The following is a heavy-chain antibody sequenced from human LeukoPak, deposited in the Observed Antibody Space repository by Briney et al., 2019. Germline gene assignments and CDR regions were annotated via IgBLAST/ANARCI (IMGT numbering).Heavy chain of an antibody. V-gene: IGHV3-7*05. Sequence: GGSLRLSCAASGFTFSTYWMSWVRQAPGKGLEWVANIKQDGSEKYYVESVKGRFTISRDNAKISLYLHMNSLRTEDTAVYYCARDMTAVVTPGVDYWGQGTLVTVSS. D-gene: IGHD4-23*01. CDR3: ARDMTAVVTPGVDY. CDR1: GFTFSTYW. CDR2: IKQDGSEK. J-gene: IGHJ4*02.